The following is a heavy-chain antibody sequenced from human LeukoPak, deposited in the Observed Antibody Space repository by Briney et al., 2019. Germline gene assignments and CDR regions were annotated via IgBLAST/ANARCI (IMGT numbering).Heavy chain of an antibody. J-gene: IGHJ3*02. V-gene: IGHV4-59*01. CDR3: ARVADDAFDI. CDR1: GGSIDIYY. Sequence: SETLSLTCTVSGGSIDIYYWNWIRQPPGKGLEWLGYIYYSGSTYYNPSLKSRVTISVDTSKNQFSLKLSSVTAADTAVYYCARVADDAFDIWGQGTMVTVSS. CDR2: IYYSGST.